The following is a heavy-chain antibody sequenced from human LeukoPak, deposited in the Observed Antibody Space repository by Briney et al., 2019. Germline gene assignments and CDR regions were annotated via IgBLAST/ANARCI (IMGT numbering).Heavy chain of an antibody. CDR1: GGTFSSYA. CDR2: IIPIFGTA. J-gene: IGHJ4*02. D-gene: IGHD3-22*01. V-gene: IGHV1-69*01. Sequence: ASVNVSCKASGGTFSSYAISWVRQAPGQGLEWMGGIIPIFGTANYAQKFRGRVTITADESTSTAYMELSSLRSEDTAVYYCARDPNYYDSSGSGSEWGQGTLVTVSS. CDR3: ARDPNYYDSSGSGSE.